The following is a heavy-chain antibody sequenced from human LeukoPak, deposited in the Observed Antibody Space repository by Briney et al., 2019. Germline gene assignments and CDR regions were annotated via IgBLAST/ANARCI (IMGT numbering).Heavy chain of an antibody. J-gene: IGHJ4*02. Sequence: GGSLRLSCAASGFTVSSNYMGWVRQAPGKGLEWVSVIYSGGSTYYADSVKGRFTISRDNSKNTLYLQMNSLRAEDTAVYYCARQTAYYYSYWGQGTLVTVSS. CDR3: ARQTAYYYSY. V-gene: IGHV3-66*02. D-gene: IGHD3-10*01. CDR1: GFTVSSNY. CDR2: IYSGGST.